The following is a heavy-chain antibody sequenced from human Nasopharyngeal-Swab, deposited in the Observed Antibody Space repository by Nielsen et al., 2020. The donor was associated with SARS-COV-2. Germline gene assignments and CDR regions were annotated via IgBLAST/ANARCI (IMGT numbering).Heavy chain of an antibody. D-gene: IGHD3-10*01. CDR2: INHSGSP. V-gene: IGHV4-34*01. CDR1: TASFGGYY. Sequence: SETLSLTCAVDTASFGGYYRSWIRHPHGKWLEWIGEINHSGSPNYNTSLKSRFTISVNTSKNQFSLKLSSVTAADTAVYYCARGPTYYYGSGLEDYWGQGTLVTVSS. CDR3: ARGPTYYYGSGLEDY. J-gene: IGHJ4*02.